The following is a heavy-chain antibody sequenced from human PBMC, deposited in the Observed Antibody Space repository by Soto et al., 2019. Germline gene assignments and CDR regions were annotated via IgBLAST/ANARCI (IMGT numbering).Heavy chain of an antibody. CDR3: ARWRGVVVPAAIRGDYYGMDV. J-gene: IGHJ6*02. Sequence: QVQLVQSGAEVQKPGSSVKVSCKASGGTFSSYAISWVRQAPGQGLEWMGGIIPIFGTANYAQKFQGRVTITADESTSTAYMELSSLRSEDTAVYYCARWRGVVVPAAIRGDYYGMDVWGQGTTVTVSS. CDR1: GGTFSSYA. D-gene: IGHD2-2*01. CDR2: IIPIFGTA. V-gene: IGHV1-69*01.